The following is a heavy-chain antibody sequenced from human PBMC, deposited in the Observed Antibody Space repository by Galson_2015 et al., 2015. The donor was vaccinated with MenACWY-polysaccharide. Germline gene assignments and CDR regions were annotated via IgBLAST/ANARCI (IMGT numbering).Heavy chain of an antibody. V-gene: IGHV4-4*07. Sequence: ETLSLTCPVSGGSISNYYWSWIRPPAGKGLEWIGRIYTSGSTNSNPSLKSRVTMSGDTSKNQFSLKLSSATAADTAVYYCARVRGWQWPRYSMDVWGQGTTVTVSS. J-gene: IGHJ6*02. CDR1: GGSISNYY. CDR3: ARVRGWQWPRYSMDV. CDR2: IYTSGST. D-gene: IGHD6-19*01.